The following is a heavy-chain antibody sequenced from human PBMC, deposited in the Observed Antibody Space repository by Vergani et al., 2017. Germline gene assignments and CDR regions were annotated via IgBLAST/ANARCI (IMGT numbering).Heavy chain of an antibody. J-gene: IGHJ5*02. D-gene: IGHD1-26*01. Sequence: QVHLQQWGAGLLKPSETLSLTCAVYGGSFSGYYWSWIRQPPGKGLEWIGEINHSGSTNYNPSLKSRVTISVDTSKNQFSLKLSSVTAADTAVYYCARGPYSGSYFSWFDPWGQGTLVTVSS. CDR2: INHSGST. CDR1: GGSFSGYY. CDR3: ARGPYSGSYFSWFDP. V-gene: IGHV4-34*01.